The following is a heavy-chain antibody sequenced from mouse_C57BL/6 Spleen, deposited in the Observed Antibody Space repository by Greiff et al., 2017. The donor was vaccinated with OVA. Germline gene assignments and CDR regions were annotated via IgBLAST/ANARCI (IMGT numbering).Heavy chain of an antibody. CDR3: AEGGHYGNYDWYFDV. Sequence: EVQLQQSGPELVKPGASVKMSCKASGYTFTDYNMHWVKQSHGKSLEWIGYINPNNGGTSYNQKFKGKATLTVNKSSSPAYMELRSLTSEDSAVYYCAEGGHYGNYDWYFDVWGTGTTVTVSS. J-gene: IGHJ1*03. D-gene: IGHD2-1*01. CDR1: GYTFTDYN. V-gene: IGHV1-22*01. CDR2: INPNNGGT.